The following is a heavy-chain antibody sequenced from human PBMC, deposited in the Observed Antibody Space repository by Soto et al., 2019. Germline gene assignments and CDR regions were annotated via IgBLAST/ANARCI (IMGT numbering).Heavy chain of an antibody. CDR3: VRVRLGASTRVSAY. CDR1: GFTFSDHY. CDR2: IRNRANSYGT. J-gene: IGHJ4*02. Sequence: EVQLVESGGGSVQPGGSLRLSCAASGFTFSDHYMDWVRQAPGKGLEWGGRIRNRANSYGTDYAAAVKGRFTISRDDSRNSLYLQMSSLRTEDTAVYYCVRVRLGASTRVSAYWGKGTLVPASS. D-gene: IGHD2-2*01. V-gene: IGHV3-72*01.